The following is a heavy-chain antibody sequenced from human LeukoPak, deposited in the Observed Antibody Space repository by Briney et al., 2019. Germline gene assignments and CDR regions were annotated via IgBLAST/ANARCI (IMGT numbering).Heavy chain of an antibody. CDR3: AKDMGRYGSGSSLDY. CDR2: ISWDGGST. D-gene: IGHD3-10*01. V-gene: IGHV3-43*01. J-gene: IGHJ4*02. Sequence: PGGSLRLSCAASGFTFDDYTMHWVRQAPGKGLEWVSLISWDGGSTYYADSVKGRFTISRDNSKNSLYLQMNSLRTEDTALYYCAKDMGRYGSGSSLDYWGQGTLVTVSS. CDR1: GFTFDDYT.